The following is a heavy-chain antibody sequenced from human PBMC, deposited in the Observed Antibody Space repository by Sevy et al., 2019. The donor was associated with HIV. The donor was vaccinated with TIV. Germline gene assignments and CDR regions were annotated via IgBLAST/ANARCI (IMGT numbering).Heavy chain of an antibody. V-gene: IGHV4-31*03. CDR3: ARGSLRLGELS. D-gene: IGHD3-16*01. Sequence: SETPSLTCTVSGGSISSGGYYWSWIRQHPGKGLEWIGYIYYSGSTYYNPSLKSRVTISVDTSKNQFSLKLSSVTAADTAVYYCARGSLRLGELSLGQGTLVTVSS. CDR1: GGSISSGGYY. J-gene: IGHJ5*02. CDR2: IYYSGST.